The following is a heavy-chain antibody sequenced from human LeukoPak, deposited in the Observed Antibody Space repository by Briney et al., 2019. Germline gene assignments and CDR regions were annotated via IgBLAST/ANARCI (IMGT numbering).Heavy chain of an antibody. J-gene: IGHJ4*02. CDR3: ARTDRTEDPIDY. Sequence: HGESLKISCKGSGYSFRNYWICWVRQMPGKGLEWMGIIYPGDSDTRYSPSFQGQVTISADKSISTAYLQWSSLKASDSAMYFCARTDRTEDPIDYWGQGTLVTVSS. V-gene: IGHV5-51*01. D-gene: IGHD1-14*01. CDR1: GYSFRNYW. CDR2: IYPGDSDT.